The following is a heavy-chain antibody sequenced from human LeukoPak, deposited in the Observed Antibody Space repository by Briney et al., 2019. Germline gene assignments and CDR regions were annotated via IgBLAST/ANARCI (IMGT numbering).Heavy chain of an antibody. CDR2: ISAYNGNT. CDR3: ARAGMITFGGVIDPFDY. J-gene: IGHJ4*02. CDR1: GYTFTSYV. D-gene: IGHD3-16*02. Sequence: ASVKVSCKASGYTFTSYVISWVRQAPGQGLEWMGWISAYNGNTNHAQKRQGRVTMTTDTSTSTAYMELRSLRSDDTAVYYCARAGMITFGGVIDPFDYWGQGTLVTVSS. V-gene: IGHV1-18*01.